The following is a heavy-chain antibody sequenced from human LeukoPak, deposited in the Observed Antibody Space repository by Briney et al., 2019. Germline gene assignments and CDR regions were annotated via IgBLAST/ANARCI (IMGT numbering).Heavy chain of an antibody. D-gene: IGHD2-2*01. CDR2: ISSSSSYI. Sequence: NPGGSLRLSCATSGFTVSTNYMSWVRQAPGKGLEWVSSISSSSSYIYYADSVKGRFTISRDNAKNSLYLQMNSLRAEDTAVYYCARERATFIVVVPAAPDAFDIWGQGTMVTVSS. CDR3: ARERATFIVVVPAAPDAFDI. J-gene: IGHJ3*02. CDR1: GFTVSTNY. V-gene: IGHV3-21*01.